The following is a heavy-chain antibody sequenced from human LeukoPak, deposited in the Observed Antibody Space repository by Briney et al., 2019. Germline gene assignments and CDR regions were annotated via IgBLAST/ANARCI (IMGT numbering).Heavy chain of an antibody. CDR3: ARGAAAGYTWRVAAAFDM. Sequence: SETLSLTCAVYGGSFSGYYWSWIRQPPGKGLEWIGEINHSGSTNYNPSLKSRVTISVDTSKNQFSLKLSSVTAADTAVYYCARGAAAGYTWRVAAAFDMWGQGTMVTVSS. V-gene: IGHV4-34*01. J-gene: IGHJ3*02. CDR1: GGSFSGYY. D-gene: IGHD6-13*01. CDR2: INHSGST.